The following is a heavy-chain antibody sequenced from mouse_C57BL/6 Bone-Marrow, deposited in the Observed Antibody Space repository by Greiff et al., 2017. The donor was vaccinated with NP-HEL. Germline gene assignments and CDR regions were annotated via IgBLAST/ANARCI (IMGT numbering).Heavy chain of an antibody. CDR3: IRNRQLRNCFDY. D-gene: IGHD3-2*02. V-gene: IGHV6-3*01. CDR2: IRLKSDNYAT. J-gene: IGHJ2*01. CDR1: GFTFSNYW. Sequence: EVKLMESGGGLVQPGGSMKLSCVASGFTFSNYWMNWVRQSPEKGLEWVAQIRLKSDNYATHYAESVKGRFTISRDDSKSSVYLQMNNLRAEDTGIYYCIRNRQLRNCFDYWGQGTTLTVSS.